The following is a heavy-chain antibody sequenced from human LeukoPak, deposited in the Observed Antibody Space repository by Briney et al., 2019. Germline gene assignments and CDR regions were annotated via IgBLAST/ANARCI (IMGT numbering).Heavy chain of an antibody. Sequence: ASVKVSCKASGYTFTSYGISWVRQAPGQGLEWMGWISAYNGNTNYAQKLQGRVTMTTDTSTSTAYMELRSLRSDDTAVYYCARDQKDDHGDHYYYGMDVWGQGTTVTVSS. J-gene: IGHJ6*02. CDR1: GYTFTSYG. CDR3: ARDQKDDHGDHYYYGMDV. D-gene: IGHD4-17*01. CDR2: ISAYNGNT. V-gene: IGHV1-18*01.